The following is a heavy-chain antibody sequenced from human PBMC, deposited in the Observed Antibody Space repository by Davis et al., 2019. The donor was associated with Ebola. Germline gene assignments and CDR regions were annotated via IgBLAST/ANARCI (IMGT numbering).Heavy chain of an antibody. J-gene: IGHJ4*02. CDR2: IGLQHDT. V-gene: IGHV3-23*01. CDR1: GFTFSAHA. Sequence: GESLKISCAASGFTFSAHAMYWVRQAPGKGLEWVSIIGLQHDTYYPDSVKGRFTISRDNSKNTIYLQMSSLRADDTGMYYCTSTVTTGQSDYWGQGTLVTVSS. D-gene: IGHD4-17*01. CDR3: TSTVTTGQSDY.